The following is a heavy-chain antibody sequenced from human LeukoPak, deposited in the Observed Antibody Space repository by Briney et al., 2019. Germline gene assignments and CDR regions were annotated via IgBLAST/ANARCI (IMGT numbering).Heavy chain of an antibody. CDR2: VYYIGTT. CDR3: GRNTSSSPWFDP. Sequence: SETLSLTCIVSGGSASSPYSYWSWIRQPPGKGLEWIGNVYYIGTTSYNSSLQSRVTISVDTSKNRFSLEMSSVTAADTAVYYCGRNTSSSPWFDPWGQGTLVTVSS. J-gene: IGHJ5*02. V-gene: IGHV4-61*01. D-gene: IGHD6-6*01. CDR1: GGSASSPYSY.